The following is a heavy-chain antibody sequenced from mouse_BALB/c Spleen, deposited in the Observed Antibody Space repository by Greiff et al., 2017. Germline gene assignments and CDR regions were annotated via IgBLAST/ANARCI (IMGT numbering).Heavy chain of an antibody. CDR3: ARSLITPDYYAMDY. J-gene: IGHJ4*01. CDR1: GFSLTSYG. Sequence: VQLVESGPGLVAPSQSLSITCTVSGFSLTSYGVHWVRQPPGKGLEWLGVIWAGGSTNYNSALMSRLSISTENSKSQVFLKMNSLQTDDTAMYYCARSLITPDYYAMDYWGQGTSVTVSS. CDR2: IWAGGST. V-gene: IGHV2-9*02. D-gene: IGHD1-1*01.